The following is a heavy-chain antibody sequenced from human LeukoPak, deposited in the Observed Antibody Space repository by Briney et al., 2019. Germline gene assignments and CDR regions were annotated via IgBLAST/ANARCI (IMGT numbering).Heavy chain of an antibody. Sequence: ASVKVSSKTSGYTFITFGISWLRQAPGQGLERMGWISGYNGNTDYAQKFRGRVTMTADTSTSTAYMELRSLRSDDTAVYYCTRGVAGSAWTPGFDYWGQGTLVTVSS. CDR2: ISGYNGNT. D-gene: IGHD6-19*01. J-gene: IGHJ4*02. CDR3: TRGVAGSAWTPGFDY. CDR1: GYTFITFG. V-gene: IGHV1-18*01.